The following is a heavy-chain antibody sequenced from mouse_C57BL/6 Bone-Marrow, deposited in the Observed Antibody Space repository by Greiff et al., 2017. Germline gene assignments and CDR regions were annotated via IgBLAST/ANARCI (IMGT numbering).Heavy chain of an antibody. J-gene: IGHJ3*01. D-gene: IGHD2-10*02. CDR3: ARERSMVYDGPFAY. CDR2: IYPRSGNT. Sequence: QVQLKQSGAELARPGASVKLSCKASGYTFTSYGISWVKQRTGQGLEWIGEIYPRSGNTYYNEKFKGKATLTADKSSSTAYMELRSLKFEDSAVYFWARERSMVYDGPFAYWGQGTLVTVSA. CDR1: GYTFTSYG. V-gene: IGHV1-81*01.